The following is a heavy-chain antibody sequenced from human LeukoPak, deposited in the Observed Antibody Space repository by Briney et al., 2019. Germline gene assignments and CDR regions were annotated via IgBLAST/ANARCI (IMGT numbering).Heavy chain of an antibody. CDR1: GFTFSGYA. Sequence: PGGSLRLSCAASGFTFSGYAMSWVRQAPGKGLEWVSAISGSGGSTYYADSVKGRFTISRDNSKNTLYLQMNSLRAEDTAVYYCAKNYYYYYYMDVWGKGTTVTVSS. J-gene: IGHJ6*03. CDR2: ISGSGGST. CDR3: AKNYYYYYYMDV. V-gene: IGHV3-23*01.